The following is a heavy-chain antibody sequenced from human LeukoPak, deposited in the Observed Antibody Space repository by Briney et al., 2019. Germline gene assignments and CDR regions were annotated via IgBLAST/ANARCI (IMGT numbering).Heavy chain of an antibody. J-gene: IGHJ4*02. D-gene: IGHD4-17*01. CDR3: ARDRDYPRDQFDY. Sequence: GGSLRLSCAASGFTFSSYSMNWVRRAPGKGLEWVSAISANGASPWYADSVRGRSTISRDNSKNTVYLQMQSLRAEDTAVYFCARDRDYPRDQFDYWGQGTLVTVSS. V-gene: IGHV3-23*01. CDR2: ISANGASP. CDR1: GFTFSSYS.